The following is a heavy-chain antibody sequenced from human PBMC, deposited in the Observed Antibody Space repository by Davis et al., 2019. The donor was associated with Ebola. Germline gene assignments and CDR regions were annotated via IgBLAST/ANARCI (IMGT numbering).Heavy chain of an antibody. CDR2: IKQDGSEK. V-gene: IGHV3-7*01. CDR3: EREGGGSWRY. CDR1: GFAFSSYW. Sequence: PGGSLRLSCAASGFAFSSYWMTWVRQAPGKGLEWVANIKQDGSEKYYVESVGGLFNVSRDNANNSVFRQMDSLRAEYKGVYYCEREGGGSWRYWGQGNLVTVSS. D-gene: IGHD3-10*01. J-gene: IGHJ4*02.